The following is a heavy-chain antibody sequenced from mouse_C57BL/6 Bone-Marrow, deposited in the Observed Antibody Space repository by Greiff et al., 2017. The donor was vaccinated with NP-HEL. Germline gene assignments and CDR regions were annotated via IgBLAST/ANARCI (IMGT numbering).Heavy chain of an antibody. CDR1: GFSLTSYA. V-gene: IGHV2-9-1*01. Sequence: VQLVESGPGLVAPSQSLSITCTASGFSLTSYAISWVRQPPGKGLEWLGVIWTGGGTNSNSAPKSRLSISKDNSKSQVFLKMNRLQTDDTARYYCARKGYCGSSLIGPDWYFDVWGTGTTVTVSS. CDR2: IWTGGGT. J-gene: IGHJ1*03. D-gene: IGHD1-1*01. CDR3: ARKGYCGSSLIGPDWYFDV.